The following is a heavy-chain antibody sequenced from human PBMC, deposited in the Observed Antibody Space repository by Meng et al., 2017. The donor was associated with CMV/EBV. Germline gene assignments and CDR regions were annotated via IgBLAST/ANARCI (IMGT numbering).Heavy chain of an antibody. J-gene: IGHJ6*02. V-gene: IGHV3-43*01. CDR1: GFPFDDFT. CDR3: AKGLGGSSSTYYYYGMDV. Sequence: GESLKIPCAGSGFPFDDFTMHWVCQAPGKGLEWVSLINWDGGSTYYADSVKGRFTISRDNSKNSLYLQMNGLRTEDTALYYCAKGLGGSSSTYYYYGMDVWGQGTTVTVSS. D-gene: IGHD6-6*01. CDR2: INWDGGST.